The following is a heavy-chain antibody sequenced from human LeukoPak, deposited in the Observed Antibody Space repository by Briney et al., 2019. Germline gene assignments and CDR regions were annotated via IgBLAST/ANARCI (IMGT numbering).Heavy chain of an antibody. J-gene: IGHJ4*02. CDR1: GGSISNYY. V-gene: IGHV4-34*01. CDR3: ARRPLKERCIGY. Sequence: PSETLSLTCTVSGGSISNYYWSWIRQPPGKGLEWIGEINHSGSTNYNPSLKSRVTISVDTSKNQFSLKPSSVTAADTAVYYCARRPLKERCIGYWGQGTLVTVSS. D-gene: IGHD1-1*01. CDR2: INHSGST.